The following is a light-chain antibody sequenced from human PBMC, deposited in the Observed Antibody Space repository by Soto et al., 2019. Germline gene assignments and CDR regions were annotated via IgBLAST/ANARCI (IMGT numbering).Light chain of an antibody. J-gene: IGKJ4*01. CDR2: SAS. Sequence: DIQMTQSPSSLSASVGDRVTITCRASQGITSYLAWYQQRPGKAPKLLIYSASTLQSGVPSRFSGSGSGTDFTLTISNLQPEDFATYYCQQVKSYPFTFGGGTKVDIK. CDR1: QGITSY. V-gene: IGKV1-9*01. CDR3: QQVKSYPFT.